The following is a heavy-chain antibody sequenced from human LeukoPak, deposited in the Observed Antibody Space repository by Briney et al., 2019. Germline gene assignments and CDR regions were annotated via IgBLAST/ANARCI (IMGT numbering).Heavy chain of an antibody. D-gene: IGHD3-10*01. Sequence: PSETLSLTCTVSGGSISSSSYYWGWIRPPPGKGLEWVGSIYYSGSTYYNPSLKSRVTISVDTSKNQFSLKLSSVTAADTAVYYCARRYYYYGSGGYYKPASSFDYWGQGTLVTVSS. CDR2: IYYSGST. CDR1: GGSISSSSYY. J-gene: IGHJ4*02. V-gene: IGHV4-39*01. CDR3: ARRYYYYGSGGYYKPASSFDY.